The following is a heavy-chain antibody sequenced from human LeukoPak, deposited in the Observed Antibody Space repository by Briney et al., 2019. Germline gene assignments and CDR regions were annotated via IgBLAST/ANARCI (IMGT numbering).Heavy chain of an antibody. V-gene: IGHV4-39*07. D-gene: IGHD6-13*01. Sequence: SETLSLTCTVSGGSIISTTYYWGWIRQPPGEGLEWIGSIDYSRSTYYNPSLKSRVTISVDTSKNQFSLNLSSVTAADTAVYSCARASGSSWYERRLHAYYYYMDVWGKGTTVTVSS. CDR2: IDYSRST. CDR3: ARASGSSWYERRLHAYYYYMDV. CDR1: GGSIISTTYY. J-gene: IGHJ6*03.